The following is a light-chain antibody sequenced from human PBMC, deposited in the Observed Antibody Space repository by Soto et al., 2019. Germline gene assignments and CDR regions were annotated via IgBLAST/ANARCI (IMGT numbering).Light chain of an antibody. CDR2: GAS. Sequence: DIQMTQSPSTLSASVGDRVTITCRASQSINNFLNWYQQKPGKAPQVLVFGASNLQSGVPSRFSGSGSGTDFTLTISSLQPEDFATYYCQESYTTPWTFGQGTKVDIK. CDR1: QSINNF. CDR3: QESYTTPWT. V-gene: IGKV1-39*01. J-gene: IGKJ1*01.